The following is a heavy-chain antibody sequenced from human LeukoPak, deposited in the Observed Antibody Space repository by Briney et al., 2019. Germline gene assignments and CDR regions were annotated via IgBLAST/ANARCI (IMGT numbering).Heavy chain of an antibody. D-gene: IGHD5-12*01. CDR1: GFTFSSYG. Sequence: GGSLRLSCAASGFTFSSYGMHWVRQAPGKGLEWVAFIRYDGSNKYYADSVKGRFTISRDNPKNTLYLQMNSLRAEDTAVYYCAKKRGYSGYDLSYWGQGTLVTVSS. V-gene: IGHV3-30*02. CDR3: AKKRGYSGYDLSY. J-gene: IGHJ4*02. CDR2: IRYDGSNK.